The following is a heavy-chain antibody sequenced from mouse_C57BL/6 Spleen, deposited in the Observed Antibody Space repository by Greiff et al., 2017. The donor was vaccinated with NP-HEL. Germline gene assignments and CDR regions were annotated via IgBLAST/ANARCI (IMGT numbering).Heavy chain of an antibody. J-gene: IGHJ1*03. V-gene: IGHV1-69*01. CDR1: GYTFTSYW. D-gene: IGHD1-1*01. CDR3: ARSGATVVTTFDV. Sequence: QVQLQQPGAELVMPGASVKLSCKASGYTFTSYWMHWVKQRPGQGLEWIGEIDPSDSYTNYNQKFKGKSTLTVDKSSSTAYMQLSSLTSEDSAVYYCARSGATVVTTFDVWGTGTTVTVSS. CDR2: IDPSDSYT.